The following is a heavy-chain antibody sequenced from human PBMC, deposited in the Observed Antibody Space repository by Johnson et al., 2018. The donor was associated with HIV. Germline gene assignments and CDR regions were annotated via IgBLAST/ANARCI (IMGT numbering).Heavy chain of an antibody. CDR3: AREPRIAAFRDAFDI. J-gene: IGHJ3*02. Sequence: QVQLVESGGGVVQPGRSLRLSCAASGFTFSSYGMHWVRQAPGKGLEWVAVISYDGSNKYYADSVKGRFTISRDNSKNTLYLQMNSLRAEDTAVYYCAREPRIAAFRDAFDIWGQGTMVTVSS. CDR2: ISYDGSNK. CDR1: GFTFSSYG. D-gene: IGHD6-6*01. V-gene: IGHV3-30*03.